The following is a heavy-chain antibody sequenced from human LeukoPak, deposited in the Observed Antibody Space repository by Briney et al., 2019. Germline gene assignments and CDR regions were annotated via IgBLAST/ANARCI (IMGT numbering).Heavy chain of an antibody. CDR3: VRINWGSMSLDY. CDR1: GYSISSGYY. J-gene: IGHJ4*02. D-gene: IGHD7-27*01. Sequence: PSEALSLTCTVSGYSISSGYYWGWIRQPPGKGLEWIGTIYRSGTTYYNPSLKSRVTISVDTSKNQFSLKLSSVTAADTAVHYCVRINWGSMSLDYWGQGTLVTVSS. CDR2: IYRSGTT. V-gene: IGHV4-38-2*02.